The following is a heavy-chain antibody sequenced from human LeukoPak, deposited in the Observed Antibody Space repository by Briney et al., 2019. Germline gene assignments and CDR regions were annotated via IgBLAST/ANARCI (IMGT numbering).Heavy chain of an antibody. Sequence: PGGSLRLSCAASGFTFSSYAMSWVRQAPGKGLEWVSAISGSGGSTYYADSVKGRFTISRDNSKNTLYLQMNSLRAEDTAVYYCARCRLEWLLSGYYYYYMDVWGKGTTVTVPS. CDR2: ISGSGGST. V-gene: IGHV3-23*01. CDR1: GFTFSSYA. CDR3: ARCRLEWLLSGYYYYYMDV. J-gene: IGHJ6*03. D-gene: IGHD3-3*01.